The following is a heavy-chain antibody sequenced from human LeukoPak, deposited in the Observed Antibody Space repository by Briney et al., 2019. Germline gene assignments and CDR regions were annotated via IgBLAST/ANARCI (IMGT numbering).Heavy chain of an antibody. Sequence: KSGGSLRLSCAASGFTFSSYSINWVRQAPGKGLEWVSSISNIGTYIYYPDSLKGRFTISGDNAKNSVYLQMNSLRAEDTAMYYCARLNSGSTSYYFDYWGQGTLVTVSS. D-gene: IGHD6-19*01. CDR2: ISNIGTYI. CDR3: ARLNSGSTSYYFDY. CDR1: GFTFSSYS. J-gene: IGHJ4*02. V-gene: IGHV3-21*01.